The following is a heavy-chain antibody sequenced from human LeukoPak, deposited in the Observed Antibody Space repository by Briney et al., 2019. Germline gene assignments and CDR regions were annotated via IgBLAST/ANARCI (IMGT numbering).Heavy chain of an antibody. Sequence: SETLSLTCTVSDYSIRSGYYWGWIRQPPGKGLEWIGSIYQTGNTYYNPSLKSRVSVSIDASKNHLSLKLTSVTAADTAIYYCARQAVIIPTGMEGPWFDPWGQGTLVAVSS. CDR3: ARQAVIIPTGMEGPWFDP. D-gene: IGHD2/OR15-2a*01. J-gene: IGHJ5*02. V-gene: IGHV4-38-2*02. CDR1: DYSIRSGYY. CDR2: IYQTGNT.